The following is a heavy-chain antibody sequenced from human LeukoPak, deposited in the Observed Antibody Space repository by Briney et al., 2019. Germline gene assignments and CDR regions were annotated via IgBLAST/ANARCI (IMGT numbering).Heavy chain of an antibody. V-gene: IGHV1-2*06. J-gene: IGHJ4*02. CDR2: INPNSGGT. Sequence: ASVKVSCKASGYTFTGYYMHWVRQAPGQGLEWMGRINPNSGGTNYAQKFQGRVTMTRDTSISTAYMELSRLRSDDTAVYYCARFTYGDYVDDYFDYWGQGTLVTVSS. CDR3: ARFTYGDYVDDYFDY. CDR1: GYTFTGYY. D-gene: IGHD4-17*01.